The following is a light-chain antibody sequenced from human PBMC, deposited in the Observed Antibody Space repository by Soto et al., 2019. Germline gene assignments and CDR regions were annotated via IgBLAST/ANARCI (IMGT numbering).Light chain of an antibody. V-gene: IGKV3-20*01. J-gene: IGKJ4*01. CDR2: GAS. CDR1: QSVSSSY. Sequence: EIVLTQSPGTLSLSPGERATLSCRASQSVSSSYLAWYQQKPGQAPRLLIYGASSRATGIPDGFSGSGSGTDFTLTINRLEPEDFAVYYCQQYDSSPLTFGGGTKVEIK. CDR3: QQYDSSPLT.